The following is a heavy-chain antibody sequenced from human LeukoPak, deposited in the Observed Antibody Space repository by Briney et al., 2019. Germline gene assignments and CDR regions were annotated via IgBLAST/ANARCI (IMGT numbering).Heavy chain of an antibody. J-gene: IGHJ6*02. D-gene: IGHD2-2*01. V-gene: IGHV3-53*01. CDR2: IYIGDTP. CDR3: ARYCSSTSCTQGGGMDV. Sequence: GGSLRLSCAASGFTFSNYAMSWVRQAPGKGLEWVSVIYIGDTPSYADSVKGRFTISRDNSKNTLYLQMNNLRAEDTAVYYCARYCSSTSCTQGGGMDVWGQGTTVTVSS. CDR1: GFTFSNYA.